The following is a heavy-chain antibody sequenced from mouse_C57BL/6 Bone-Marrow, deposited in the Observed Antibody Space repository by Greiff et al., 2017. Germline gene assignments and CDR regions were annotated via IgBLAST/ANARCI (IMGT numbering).Heavy chain of an antibody. CDR2: IDPANGNT. CDR1: GFNIKNTY. CDR3: ARPAYYYGSSSPWYFDV. Sequence: EVQLQQSVAELVRPGASVKLSCTASGFNIKNTYMHWVKQRPEQGLEWIGRIDPANGNTKYAPKFQGKATITADTSSNTAYLQLSSLTSEDTAIYYGARPAYYYGSSSPWYFDVWGTGTTVTVAS. J-gene: IGHJ1*03. D-gene: IGHD1-1*01. V-gene: IGHV14-3*01.